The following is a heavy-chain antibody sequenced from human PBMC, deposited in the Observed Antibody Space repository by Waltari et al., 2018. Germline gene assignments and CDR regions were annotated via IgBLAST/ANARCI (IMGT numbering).Heavy chain of an antibody. CDR3: ARGGVITTYDAFDI. Sequence: VQLVESGGGLVQPGGSLRLSCAASGFPFSSYWMSWVRQPPGKGLEWIGEINHSGSTNYNPSLKSRVTISVDTSKNQFSLKLSSVTAADTAVYYCARGGVITTYDAFDIWGQGTMVTVSS. D-gene: IGHD3-22*01. J-gene: IGHJ3*02. CDR1: GFPFSSYW. CDR2: INHSGST. V-gene: IGHV4-34*01.